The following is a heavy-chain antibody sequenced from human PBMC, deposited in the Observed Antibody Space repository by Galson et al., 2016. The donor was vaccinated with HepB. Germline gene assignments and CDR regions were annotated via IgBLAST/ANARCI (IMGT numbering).Heavy chain of an antibody. CDR3: ARDRDAALDY. J-gene: IGHJ4*02. CDR2: ISAHSGNT. Sequence: SVKVSCKASGYTFTNNGISWVRQAPGQGLEWMGWISAHSGNTNYAQKFQGRLTLTKDTSASTVYMELRSRRFDDTAMYYCARDRDAALDYWGQGALVTVSS. D-gene: IGHD6-13*01. CDR1: GYTFTNNG. V-gene: IGHV1-18*01.